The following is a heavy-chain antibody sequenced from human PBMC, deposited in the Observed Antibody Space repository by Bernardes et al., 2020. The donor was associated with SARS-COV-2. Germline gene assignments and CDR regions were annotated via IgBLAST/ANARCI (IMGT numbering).Heavy chain of an antibody. Sequence: GSLRLSCSASGFTFSDYPLHWVRQTPGKGLEYVSAISNDGGDTYYTDSVKGRFTISRDNSKNTLYLQMSSLRPEDTAIYFCVKDYRLSFYGSWGDYWGRGILVTVAA. CDR2: ISNDGGDT. CDR3: VKDYRLSFYGSWGDY. CDR1: GFTFSDYP. D-gene: IGHD3-10*01. J-gene: IGHJ4*02. V-gene: IGHV3-64D*06.